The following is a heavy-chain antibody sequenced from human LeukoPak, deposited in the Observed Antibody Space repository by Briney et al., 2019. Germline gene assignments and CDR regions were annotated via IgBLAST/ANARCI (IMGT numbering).Heavy chain of an antibody. D-gene: IGHD3-22*01. CDR3: AKVGYDTTSSAH. CDR1: GFTFSSYA. J-gene: IGHJ4*02. CDR2: ISGSGGST. V-gene: IGHV3-23*01. Sequence: PGGSLRLSCAASGFTFSSYAMSWVRQAPGKGLDWVSAISGSGGSTYYADSVKGRFTISRDNSKNTLYLQMNSLRAEDTAVYYCAKVGYDTTSSAHWGQGTLVTVSS.